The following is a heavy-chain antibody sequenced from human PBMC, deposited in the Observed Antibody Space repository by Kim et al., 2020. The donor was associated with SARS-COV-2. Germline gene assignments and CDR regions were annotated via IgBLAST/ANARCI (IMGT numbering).Heavy chain of an antibody. J-gene: IGHJ4*02. V-gene: IGHV3-23*01. D-gene: IGHD2-2*01. CDR3: AKDGVPYRYFDS. CDR1: GFTFGACG. Sequence: GGSLRLSCAASGFTFGACGMSWVRQAPGKGLEWVSAISGRDNSVYYADSVRGRFTISRDNSKNTLYLQMYNLRAEDTAVYYCAKDGVPYRYFDSWGQGTLVTVSS. CDR2: ISGRDNSV.